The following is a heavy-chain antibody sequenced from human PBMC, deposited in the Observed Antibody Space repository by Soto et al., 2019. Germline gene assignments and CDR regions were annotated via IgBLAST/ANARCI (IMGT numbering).Heavy chain of an antibody. CDR3: ARVGAIAPAEGDY. Sequence: QIQLVQSGTEVREPGASVKVSCQASGYTFTSYGIIWVRQAPGQCLELMGWISGYNNNKNYAQKYQARVTMTTDTTTRTAYMELRSLRSDDTAGYYCARVGAIAPAEGDYWGQGTLVNVSS. CDR1: GYTFTSYG. V-gene: IGHV1-18*01. J-gene: IGHJ4*02. D-gene: IGHD6-13*01. CDR2: ISGYNNNK.